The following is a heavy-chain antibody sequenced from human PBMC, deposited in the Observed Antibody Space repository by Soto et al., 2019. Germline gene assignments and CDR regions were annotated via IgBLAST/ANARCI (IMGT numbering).Heavy chain of an antibody. Sequence: SETLSLTCAVYGGSLSGYYWSWIRQPPGKGLEWIGEINHSGSTNYNPSLKSRVTISVDTSKKQFSLNLSSVTAADTAVYYCARYTHGDFDYWGQGTLVTVSS. J-gene: IGHJ4*01. D-gene: IGHD4-17*01. CDR1: GGSLSGYY. V-gene: IGHV4-34*01. CDR2: INHSGST. CDR3: ARYTHGDFDY.